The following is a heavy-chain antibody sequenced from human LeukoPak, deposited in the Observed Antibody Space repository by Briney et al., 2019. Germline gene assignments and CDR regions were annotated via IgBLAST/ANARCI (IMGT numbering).Heavy chain of an antibody. J-gene: IGHJ5*02. Sequence: RASVKVSCKASGYTFTSYDINWVRQATGQGLEWMGWMNPNSGNTGYAQKFQGRVTMTRNTSISTAYMELSSLRSEDTAVYYCARNRGNSRGNNWFDPWGQGTLVTVSS. CDR1: GYTFTSYD. V-gene: IGHV1-8*01. CDR2: MNPNSGNT. D-gene: IGHD6-13*01. CDR3: ARNRGNSRGNNWFDP.